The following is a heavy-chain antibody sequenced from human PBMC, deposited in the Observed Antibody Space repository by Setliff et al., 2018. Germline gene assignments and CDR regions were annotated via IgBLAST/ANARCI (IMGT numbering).Heavy chain of an antibody. Sequence: SETLSLTCAVYGGSFSDSYWSWIRQPPGKGLEWIGDINYLGNTNYNPSLKTRVTISIDTSKNQFSLKLSSVTAADTAVYYCASLGMTTMMDWYFDLWGRGTLVTVSS. J-gene: IGHJ2*01. CDR1: GGSFSDSY. CDR3: ASLGMTTMMDWYFDL. D-gene: IGHD4-4*01. V-gene: IGHV4-34*01. CDR2: INYLGNT.